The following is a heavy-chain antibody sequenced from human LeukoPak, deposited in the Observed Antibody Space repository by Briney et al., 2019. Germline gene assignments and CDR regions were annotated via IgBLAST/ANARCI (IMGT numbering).Heavy chain of an antibody. D-gene: IGHD2-2*01. V-gene: IGHV1-18*01. CDR3: ARSCSSTSCSKNWFDP. CDR2: ISAYNGNT. CDR1: GYTFTSYG. Sequence: GASVKVSCKASGYTFTSYGISWVRQAPGQGLEWMGWISAYNGNTNYAQKLQGRVTMTTDTSTSTAYMELRSLRSDDTAVYYCARSCSSTSCSKNWFDPWGQGTLVTVSS. J-gene: IGHJ5*02.